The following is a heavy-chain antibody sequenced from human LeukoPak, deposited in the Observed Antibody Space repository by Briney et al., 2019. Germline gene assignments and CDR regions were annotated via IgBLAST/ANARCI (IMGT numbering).Heavy chain of an antibody. CDR1: GFTFSGSA. D-gene: IGHD2-8*01. J-gene: IGHJ4*02. Sequence: PGGSLRLSCAASGFTFSGSAMHWVRQASGKGLEWVGRIRSKVNSYATAYAASVKGRFTISRDDSKNTAYLQMNSLKTEDTAVYYCTRDIVLMVYAVWGQGTLVTVSS. CDR3: TRDIVLMVYAV. V-gene: IGHV3-73*01. CDR2: IRSKVNSYAT.